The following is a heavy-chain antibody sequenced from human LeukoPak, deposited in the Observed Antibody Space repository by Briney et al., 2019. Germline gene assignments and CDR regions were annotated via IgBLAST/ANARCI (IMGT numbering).Heavy chain of an antibody. CDR1: GFTFSTYN. D-gene: IGHD2-2*01. J-gene: IGHJ4*02. V-gene: IGHV3-21*01. CDR3: ARDRVGVEPTRSALDS. Sequence: PGGSLRLSCAASGFTFSTYNMNWVRQAPGKGLEWVSSITSSSSHIYDADLVKGRFTISIDNAKNSLYLQMNSLRAEDTAVYYCARDRVGVEPTRSALDSWGQGTLVIVSS. CDR2: ITSSSSHI.